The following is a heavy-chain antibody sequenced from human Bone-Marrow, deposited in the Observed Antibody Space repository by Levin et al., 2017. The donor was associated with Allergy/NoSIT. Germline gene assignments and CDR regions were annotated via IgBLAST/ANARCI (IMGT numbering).Heavy chain of an antibody. D-gene: IGHD2-2*01. V-gene: IGHV3-23*01. CDR3: GRGGCSGTSCIDY. CDR2: ISGSGGST. CDR1: GFTFSSYA. Sequence: GGSLRLSCAASGFTFSSYAMSWVRQAPGKGLEWVSAISGSGGSTYYADSVKGRFTISRDNSKNTLYLQMNSLRAEDTAVYYCGRGGCSGTSCIDYWGQGILVTVSS. J-gene: IGHJ4*02.